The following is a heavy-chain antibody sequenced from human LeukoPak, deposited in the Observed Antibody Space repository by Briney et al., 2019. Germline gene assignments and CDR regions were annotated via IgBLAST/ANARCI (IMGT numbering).Heavy chain of an antibody. J-gene: IGHJ4*02. D-gene: IGHD1-26*01. V-gene: IGHV1-2*02. CDR1: GHAFTGSD. Sequence: GASMKVSCNACGHAFTGSDMQWVRHAPGPGLVWMGWVYPNSGGTNYAQELQGSVTMTRDTSINTAYMELSRLRSDDTAVYYCARDKVGAGNYWGQGTLVTVSS. CDR3: ARDKVGAGNY. CDR2: VYPNSGGT.